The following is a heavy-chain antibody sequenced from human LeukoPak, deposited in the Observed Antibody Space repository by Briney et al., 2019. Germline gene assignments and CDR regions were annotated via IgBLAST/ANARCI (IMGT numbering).Heavy chain of an antibody. CDR2: INHSGST. Sequence: SETLSLTCAVYGGSFSGYYWSWIRQPPGKGLEWIGEINHSGSTNYNPSLKSRVTISVDTSKNQFSLKLSSVTAADTAVYYCARGLRYYDILTGYYKAPRYYGMDVWGQGTTVTVSS. CDR3: ARGLRYYDILTGYYKAPRYYGMDV. D-gene: IGHD3-9*01. J-gene: IGHJ6*02. V-gene: IGHV4-34*01. CDR1: GGSFSGYY.